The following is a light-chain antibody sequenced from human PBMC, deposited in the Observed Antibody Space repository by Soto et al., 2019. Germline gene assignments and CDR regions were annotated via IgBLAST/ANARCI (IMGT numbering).Light chain of an antibody. V-gene: IGKV3-20*01. CDR2: TTS. CDR3: QQYGRSPRT. CDR1: QSLSGY. Sequence: DIVLTQSPGTLSLSPGERASLSCRARQSLSGYLAWYQQRPGQAPRLLIYTTSNRATDIPDRFSGSGSGKYFTRNIRRLAPEDFAVYYCQQYGRSPRTVGQWTKLEIK. J-gene: IGKJ1*01.